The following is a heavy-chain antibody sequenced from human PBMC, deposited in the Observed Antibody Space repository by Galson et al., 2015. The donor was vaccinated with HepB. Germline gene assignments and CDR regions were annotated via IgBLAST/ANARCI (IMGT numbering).Heavy chain of an antibody. J-gene: IGHJ6*02. Sequence: LSLTCTVSGGSISSYYWSWIRQPPGKGLEWIGYIYYSGSTNYNPSLKSRVTISVDTSKNQFSLKLSSVTAADTAVYYCARDTRGYSYGYYYYYYGMDVWGQGTTVTVSS. CDR1: GGSISSYY. CDR3: ARDTRGYSYGYYYYYYGMDV. CDR2: IYYSGST. V-gene: IGHV4-59*01. D-gene: IGHD5-18*01.